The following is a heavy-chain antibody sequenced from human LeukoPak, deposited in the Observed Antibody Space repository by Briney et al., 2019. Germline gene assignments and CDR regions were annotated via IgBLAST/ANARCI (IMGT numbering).Heavy chain of an antibody. J-gene: IGHJ4*02. CDR2: IIPIFGTA. CDR3: ARGALHSIPFDY. V-gene: IGHV1-69*01. D-gene: IGHD2-2*02. Sequence: GSSVKVSCKASGGTFSSYAISWVRQAPGQGLEWMGGIIPIFGTANYAQKFQGSVTITADESTSTAYMELSSLRSEDTAVYYCARGALHSIPFDYWGQGTLVTVSS. CDR1: GGTFSSYA.